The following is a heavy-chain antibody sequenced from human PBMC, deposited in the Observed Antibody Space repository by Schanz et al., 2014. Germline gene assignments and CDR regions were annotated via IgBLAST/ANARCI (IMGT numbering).Heavy chain of an antibody. CDR1: GFTFSSYA. D-gene: IGHD3-9*01. CDR3: AKQIHYDILTVTRN. V-gene: IGHV3-23*01. J-gene: IGHJ4*02. Sequence: EVQLLESGGGLVQPGGSLRLSCAASGFTFSSYAMSWVRQAPGKGLEWVSALSGSGGSTYYADSVKGRFTISRDNSKNTLYLQMNSLRAEDTAGYNCAKQIHYDILTVTRNWGQGTLVTVSS. CDR2: LSGSGGST.